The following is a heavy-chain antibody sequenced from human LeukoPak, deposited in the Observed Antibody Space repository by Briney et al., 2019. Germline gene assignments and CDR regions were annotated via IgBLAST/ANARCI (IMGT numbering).Heavy chain of an antibody. J-gene: IGHJ4*02. CDR2: ISAYNGNT. CDR1: GYTFTSYS. Sequence: ASVKVSCKASGYTFTSYSFSWVRQAPGQGLEWMGWISAYNGNTNYAQKLQGRVTMTTDTSTSTAYMELRSLRSDDTAVYYCARALRYFDWLPVVRPGSLDYWGQGTLVTVSS. D-gene: IGHD3-9*01. CDR3: ARALRYFDWLPVVRPGSLDY. V-gene: IGHV1-18*01.